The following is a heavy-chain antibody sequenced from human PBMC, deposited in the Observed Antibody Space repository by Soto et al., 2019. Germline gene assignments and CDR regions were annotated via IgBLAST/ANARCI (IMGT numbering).Heavy chain of an antibody. V-gene: IGHV1-69*06. Sequence: QVQLVQSGAEVKKPGSSVKVSCKASGGTFSSYAISWVRQAPGQGLEWMGGIIPIFGTANYAQKFQGRVTITADKSTSTAYMELSSLRSEDTAVYYCARVGLRLTTAYYYYGMDVWDQGTTVTVSS. D-gene: IGHD4-17*01. CDR3: ARVGLRLTTAYYYYGMDV. CDR2: IIPIFGTA. J-gene: IGHJ6*02. CDR1: GGTFSSYA.